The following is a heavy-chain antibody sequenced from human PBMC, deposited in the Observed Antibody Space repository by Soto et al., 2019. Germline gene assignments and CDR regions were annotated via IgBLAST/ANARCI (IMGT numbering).Heavy chain of an antibody. Sequence: QVHLVESGGGVVQPGRSLRLSCVASGFNFDTFAMNWVRQAPGKGLEWVAVISYDGSNEFYVDSVKGRFTISRDNDKNTLDLQMNSLRPEDTGVYYCAKDISGKLRFVEWYPPKGRDVWGQGTTVTVSS. J-gene: IGHJ6*02. V-gene: IGHV3-30*18. CDR1: GFNFDTFA. CDR3: AKDISGKLRFVEWYPPKGRDV. D-gene: IGHD3-3*01. CDR2: ISYDGSNE.